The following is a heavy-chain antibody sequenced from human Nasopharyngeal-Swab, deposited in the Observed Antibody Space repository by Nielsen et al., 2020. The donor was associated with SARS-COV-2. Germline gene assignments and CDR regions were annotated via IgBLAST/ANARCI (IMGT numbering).Heavy chain of an antibody. D-gene: IGHD1-26*01. CDR1: GYTLTELS. J-gene: IGHJ5*02. Sequence: ASVQVSCKVSGYTLTELSMHWVRQAPGKGLEWMGGFDPEDGETIYAQKFQGRVTMTEDTSTDTAYMELSSLRSEDTAVYYCATTTPIVGAPSWFDPWGQGTLVTVSS. CDR2: FDPEDGET. CDR3: ATTTPIVGAPSWFDP. V-gene: IGHV1-24*01.